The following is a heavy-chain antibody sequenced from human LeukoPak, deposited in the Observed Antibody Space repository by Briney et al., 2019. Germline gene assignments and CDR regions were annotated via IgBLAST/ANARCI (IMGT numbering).Heavy chain of an antibody. CDR3: TTLRVGATRKFDY. D-gene: IGHD1-26*01. Sequence: GGSLRLSCAASGFTFSSYAMSWVRQAPGKGLEWVSAISGSGGSTYYADSVKGRFTISRDNSKNTLYLQMNSLRAEDTAVYYCTTLRVGATRKFDYWGQGTLVTVSS. CDR1: GFTFSSYA. V-gene: IGHV3-23*01. CDR2: ISGSGGST. J-gene: IGHJ4*02.